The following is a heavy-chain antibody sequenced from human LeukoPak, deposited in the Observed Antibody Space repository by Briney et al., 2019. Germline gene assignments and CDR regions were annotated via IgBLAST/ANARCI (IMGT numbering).Heavy chain of an antibody. J-gene: IGHJ5*02. CDR3: ARYCSGYDSEALFDP. V-gene: IGHV4-59*01. Sequence: SETLSLTCTVSGGSISSYYWSWIRQPPGKGLEWIGYIYYSGSTNYNPSLKSRVTISVDTSKNQFSLKLSSVTAADTAVYYCARYCSGYDSEALFDPWDQGTLVTVSS. CDR2: IYYSGST. CDR1: GGSISSYY. D-gene: IGHD5-12*01.